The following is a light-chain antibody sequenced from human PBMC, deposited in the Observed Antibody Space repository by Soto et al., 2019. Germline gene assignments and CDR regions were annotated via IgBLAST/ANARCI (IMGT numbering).Light chain of an antibody. CDR1: QSISSN. V-gene: IGKV3-15*01. Sequence: EIVMTQSPATLSVSPGERATLSCRASQSISSNLAWYQQKPGQAPRLLIYGASTRATGIPARFAGSGSGTEFTLTISGLQSEDFAVYYCQHYNNWLTFGGGTKVEIK. CDR3: QHYNNWLT. CDR2: GAS. J-gene: IGKJ4*01.